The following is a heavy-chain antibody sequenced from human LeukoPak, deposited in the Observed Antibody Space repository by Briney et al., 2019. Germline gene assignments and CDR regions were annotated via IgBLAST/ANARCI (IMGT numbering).Heavy chain of an antibody. CDR1: GGSISSSSYY. V-gene: IGHV4-39*01. CDR3: ARRRHIVVVTAIQDYMDV. D-gene: IGHD2-21*02. CDR2: IYYSGST. Sequence: KPSETLSLTCTVSGGSISSSSYYWGWIRQPPGKGLEWIGSIYYSGSTYYNPSLESRVTISVDTSKNQFSLKLSSVTAADTAVYYCARRRHIVVVTAIQDYMDVWGKGTTVTVSS. J-gene: IGHJ6*03.